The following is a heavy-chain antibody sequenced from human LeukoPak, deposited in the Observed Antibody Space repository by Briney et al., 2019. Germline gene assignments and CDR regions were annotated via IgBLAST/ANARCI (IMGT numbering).Heavy chain of an antibody. V-gene: IGHV4-4*08. Sequence: SETLSLTCTVSGGSISSYYWSWIRQPPGKGLEWIGYIYYSGSTYYNPSVKSRVTISVDTSKNQFSLTLRSVTAADTAVYYCARETEKQWQYWGQGTMATVSS. CDR1: GGSISSYY. CDR2: IYYSGST. CDR3: ARETEKQWQY. J-gene: IGHJ3*01. D-gene: IGHD6-19*01.